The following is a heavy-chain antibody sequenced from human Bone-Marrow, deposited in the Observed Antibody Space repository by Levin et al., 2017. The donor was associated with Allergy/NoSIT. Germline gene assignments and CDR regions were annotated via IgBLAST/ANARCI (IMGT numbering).Heavy chain of an antibody. J-gene: IGHJ6*02. V-gene: IGHV3-21*01. D-gene: IGHD3-10*01. CDR1: GFTFSSYS. Sequence: KAGGSLRLSCAASGFTFSSYSMNWVRQAPGKGLEWVSSISSSSSYIYYADSVKGRFTISRDNAKNSLYLQMNSLRAEDTAVYYCAREIVYYGSGRNNYYYYYGMDVWGQGTTVTVSS. CDR2: ISSSSSYI. CDR3: AREIVYYGSGRNNYYYYYGMDV.